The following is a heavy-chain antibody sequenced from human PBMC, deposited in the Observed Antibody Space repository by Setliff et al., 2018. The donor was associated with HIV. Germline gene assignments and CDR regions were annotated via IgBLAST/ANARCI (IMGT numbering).Heavy chain of an antibody. J-gene: IGHJ5*01. CDR2: INTGNGNT. Sequence: GASVKVSCKASGYSFASHSLHWVRQAPGQGLERMGWINTGNGNTKYSQKFQDRVTITRDTSANTGYMELSGLRSEDTAVYYCARDRVPKRGYTYREPDFDSWGQGTLVTVSS. CDR3: ARDRVPKRGYTYREPDFDS. V-gene: IGHV1-3*04. D-gene: IGHD5-12*01. CDR1: GYSFASHS.